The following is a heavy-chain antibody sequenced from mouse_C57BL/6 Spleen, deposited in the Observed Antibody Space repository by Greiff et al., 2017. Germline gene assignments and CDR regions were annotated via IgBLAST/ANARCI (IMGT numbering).Heavy chain of an antibody. V-gene: IGHV1-22*01. CDR2: INPNNGGT. CDR1: GYTFTDYN. J-gene: IGHJ4*01. CDR3: ANGYYYAMDY. Sequence: DVKLQESGPELVKPGASVKMSCKASGYTFTDYNMHWVKQSHGKSLEWIGYINPNNGGTSYNQKFKGKATLTVNKSSSTAYMELRSLTSEDSAVYYCANGYYYAMDYWGQGTSVTVSS.